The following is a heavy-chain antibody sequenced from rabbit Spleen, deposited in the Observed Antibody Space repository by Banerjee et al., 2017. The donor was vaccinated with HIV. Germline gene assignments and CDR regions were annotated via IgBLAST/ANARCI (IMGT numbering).Heavy chain of an antibody. J-gene: IGHJ6*01. Sequence: QEQLEESAGGLVQPGGSLKLSCKASGFTLSSYYMNWVRQAPGKGLEWIGYIDPVFGITYYANWVNGRFSISKTSSTTVTLQMTSLTAADTATYFCARDTATSFSSYGMDLWGQGTLVTVS. D-gene: IGHD1-1*01. V-gene: IGHV1S45*01. CDR3: ARDTATSFSSYGMDL. CDR1: GFTLSSYYM. CDR2: IDPVFGIT.